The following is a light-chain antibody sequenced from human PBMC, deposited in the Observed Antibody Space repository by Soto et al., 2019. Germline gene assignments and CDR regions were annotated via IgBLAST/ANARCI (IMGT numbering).Light chain of an antibody. V-gene: IGKV1-39*01. J-gene: IGKJ1*01. CDR1: QNINNF. CDR3: QQSFTTPRT. CDR2: GAS. Sequence: DIPMTQSPSSLSASVGDRGTITCRASQNINNFLNWYQQQPGKAPNLLIYGASSLQSGVPSRFSGSGSGTDVTLTISSLQPEDFATYYCQQSFTTPRTFGQGTKVEIK.